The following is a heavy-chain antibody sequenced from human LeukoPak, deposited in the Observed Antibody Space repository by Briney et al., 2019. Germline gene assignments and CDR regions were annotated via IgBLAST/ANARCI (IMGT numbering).Heavy chain of an antibody. CDR2: IHYSGSA. V-gene: IGHV4-59*01. Sequence: SETLSLTCTVSGGSIGSYYWNWIRQPPGKGLEWIGYIHYSGSANHDASLKSRVTISVDTSKNQFSLKLSSVTAADTAVYYCARDGVAGGFDYWGQGTLVTVSS. J-gene: IGHJ4*02. CDR3: ARDGVAGGFDY. D-gene: IGHD6-19*01. CDR1: GGSIGSYY.